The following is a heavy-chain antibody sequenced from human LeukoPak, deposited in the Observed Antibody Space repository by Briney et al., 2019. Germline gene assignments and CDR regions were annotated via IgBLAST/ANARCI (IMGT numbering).Heavy chain of an antibody. CDR3: AKDLLGVTPPGY. V-gene: IGHV3-30*04. CDR1: GFTFSSYA. CDR2: ISYDGSNT. Sequence: PGRSLRLSCAASGFTFSSYAMHWVRQAPGKGLEWVAGISYDGSNTYYADSGKGRFTISRDNSKNTLNLQMNSLRPEDTAVYYCAKDLLGVTPPGYWGQGTLVTVSS. D-gene: IGHD2-21*02. J-gene: IGHJ4*02.